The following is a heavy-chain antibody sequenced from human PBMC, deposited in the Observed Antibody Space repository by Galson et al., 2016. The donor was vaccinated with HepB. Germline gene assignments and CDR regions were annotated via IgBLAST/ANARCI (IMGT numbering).Heavy chain of an antibody. D-gene: IGHD2-8*01. CDR1: GYTFTDYY. CDR3: AREGYCINGVCLYWFHP. J-gene: IGHJ5*02. V-gene: IGHV1-2*02. CDR2: INPYSGDT. Sequence: VKVSCKASGYTFTDYYMHWVRQAPGQGLEWMGSINPYSGDTTYAQKFQGRVTMTRDTYINTAYMELSRLRSDDTAVYYCAREGYCINGVCLYWFHPWGQGSLVTVSS.